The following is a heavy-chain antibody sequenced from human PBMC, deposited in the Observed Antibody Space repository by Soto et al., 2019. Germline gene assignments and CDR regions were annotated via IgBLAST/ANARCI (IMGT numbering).Heavy chain of an antibody. CDR1: GFTFSSYS. V-gene: IGHV3-48*01. D-gene: IGHD3-10*01. CDR3: ARDFGFGEAPAFDI. Sequence: GGSLRLSCAASGFTFSSYSMNWVRQAPGKGLEWVSYISSSSSTIYYADSVKGRFTISRDNAKNSLYLQMNSLRAEDTAVYYCARDFGFGEAPAFDIWGQGTMVTVSS. J-gene: IGHJ3*02. CDR2: ISSSSSTI.